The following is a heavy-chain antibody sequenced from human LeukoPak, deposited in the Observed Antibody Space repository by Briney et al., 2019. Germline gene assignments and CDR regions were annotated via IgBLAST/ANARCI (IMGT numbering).Heavy chain of an antibody. D-gene: IGHD2-2*01. CDR1: GFTFSSYA. V-gene: IGHV3-30-3*01. CDR3: AKDLYAGSSTSCSDY. J-gene: IGHJ4*02. Sequence: GRSLRLSCAASGFTFSSYAMHWVRQAPGKGLEGVAVISYDGSNKYYADSVKGRFTISRDNSKNTLYLQMNSLRAEDTAVYYCAKDLYAGSSTSCSDYWGQGTLVTVSS. CDR2: ISYDGSNK.